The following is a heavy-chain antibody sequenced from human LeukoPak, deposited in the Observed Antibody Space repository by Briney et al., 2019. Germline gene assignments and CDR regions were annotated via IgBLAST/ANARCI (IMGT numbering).Heavy chain of an antibody. CDR1: GYTFINFY. J-gene: IGHJ3*02. CDR2: IHPSGGST. CDR3: AREGNDSNGYPFFDI. Sequence: ASVKVSCKASGYTFINFYMHWVRQAPGQGLEWMERIHPSGGSTSYAQKLHGRVTMTSDTSINTLYMELNSLASEDTAVYYCAREGNDSNGYPFFDIWGQGTMVTASS. D-gene: IGHD4-11*01. V-gene: IGHV1-46*04.